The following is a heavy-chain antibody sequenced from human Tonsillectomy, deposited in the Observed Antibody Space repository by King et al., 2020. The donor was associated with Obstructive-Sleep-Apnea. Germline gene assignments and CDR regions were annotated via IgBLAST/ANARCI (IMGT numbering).Heavy chain of an antibody. CDR3: ARNYGSGSYYMAFDI. CDR1: GFTFSSYS. Sequence: DVQLVESGGGLVKPGGSLRLSCAASGFTFSSYSMNWFRQAPGKGLEWVSSISRSSSYIYYADSGKGRFTIFRDDAKNSLSLQMNTLRAEETAVYYCARNYGSGSYYMAFDIWGQGTMVTVSS. D-gene: IGHD3-10*01. J-gene: IGHJ3*02. V-gene: IGHV3-21*01. CDR2: ISRSSSYI.